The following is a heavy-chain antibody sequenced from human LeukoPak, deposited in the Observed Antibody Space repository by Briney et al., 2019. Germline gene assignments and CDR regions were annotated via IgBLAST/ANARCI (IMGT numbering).Heavy chain of an antibody. Sequence: WASVKVSCKASGYTFTSYGISWVRQAPGQGLEWMGWISAYNGNTNYAQKLQGRVTMTTDTSTSTAYMELRSLRSDDTAVYYCARDSGLGYFDWLNYYYYYMDVWGKGTTVTVSS. V-gene: IGHV1-18*01. D-gene: IGHD3-9*01. J-gene: IGHJ6*03. CDR3: ARDSGLGYFDWLNYYYYYMDV. CDR2: ISAYNGNT. CDR1: GYTFTSYG.